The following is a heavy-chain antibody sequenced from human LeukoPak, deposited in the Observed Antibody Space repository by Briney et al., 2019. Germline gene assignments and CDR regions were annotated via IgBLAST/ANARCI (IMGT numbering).Heavy chain of an antibody. Sequence: SETLSLTCAVYGGSFSNYYWSWIRQPPGRGLEWIGEINDSGRTNYNPSLMGRVTVSVDTSKNQFSLRLTSVTATDTAVYYCARRWNYGRNYYIDVWGNGATVSVSS. D-gene: IGHD1-7*01. CDR1: GGSFSNYY. J-gene: IGHJ6*03. CDR3: ARRWNYGRNYYIDV. CDR2: INDSGRT. V-gene: IGHV4-34*01.